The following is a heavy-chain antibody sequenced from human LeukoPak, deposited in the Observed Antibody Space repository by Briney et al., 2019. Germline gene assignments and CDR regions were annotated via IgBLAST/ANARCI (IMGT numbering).Heavy chain of an antibody. D-gene: IGHD3-22*01. Sequence: SETLSLTCAVSGGSISSGGYSWSWIRQPPGKGLEWIGYIYHSGSTYYNPSLKSRVTISVDRSKNQFSLKLSSVTAADTAVYYCARLLTYYYDSSGYPWGQGTLVTVSS. J-gene: IGHJ5*02. CDR2: IYHSGST. V-gene: IGHV4-30-2*01. CDR1: GGSISSGGYS. CDR3: ARLLTYYYDSSGYP.